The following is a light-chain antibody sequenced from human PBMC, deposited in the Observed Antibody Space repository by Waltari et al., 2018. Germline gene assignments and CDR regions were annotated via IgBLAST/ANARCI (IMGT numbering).Light chain of an antibody. CDR1: QSVGTY. CDR2: DAS. V-gene: IGKV3-11*01. Sequence: EIVLTQSPATLSLSPGERATLTCRANQSVGTYLAWYQKKAGLAPRLLIYDASIRASGIPARFSSSGSGTDFALTISSLEPEDFAVYYCQQRSTWLTFGGGTTVDIK. J-gene: IGKJ4*01. CDR3: QQRSTWLT.